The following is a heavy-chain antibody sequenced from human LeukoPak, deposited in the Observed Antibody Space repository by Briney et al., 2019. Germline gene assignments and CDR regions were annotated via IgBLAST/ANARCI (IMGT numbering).Heavy chain of an antibody. CDR1: GGSISTYY. J-gene: IGHJ3*02. D-gene: IGHD3-22*01. Sequence: SETLSLTCTVSGGSISTYYWSWLRQPPGKALEWIGYIYYSGSTNYNPSLKSRVTISVDTSKKQFSLKLSSVTAADTAVYYCAREYYYDSSGYYPPHAFDIWGQGTMVTVSS. V-gene: IGHV4-59*01. CDR2: IYYSGST. CDR3: AREYYYDSSGYYPPHAFDI.